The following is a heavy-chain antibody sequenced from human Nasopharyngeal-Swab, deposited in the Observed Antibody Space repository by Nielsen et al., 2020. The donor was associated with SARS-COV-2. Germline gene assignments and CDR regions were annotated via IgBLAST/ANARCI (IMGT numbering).Heavy chain of an antibody. J-gene: IGHJ4*02. Sequence: GESLKISCAASGFTFSAYTMNWVRQAPGKGLEWVSYISSSTSTTYYADSVEGRFTISRDNAKNSLYLEMNSLRAEDTAVYYCARDMTGGTYFDYWGQGTLVTVSS. V-gene: IGHV3-48*04. D-gene: IGHD1-26*01. CDR1: GFTFSAYT. CDR2: ISSSTSTT. CDR3: ARDMTGGTYFDY.